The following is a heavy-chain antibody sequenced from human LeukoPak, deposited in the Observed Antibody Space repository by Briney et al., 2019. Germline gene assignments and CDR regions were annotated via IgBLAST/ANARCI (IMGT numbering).Heavy chain of an antibody. V-gene: IGHV3-11*01. J-gene: IGHJ5*02. CDR1: GFIFIDYY. CDR3: ARAGEYSSSLSWFDP. Sequence: GGPLRLSCSASGFIFIDYYMSWIRQAPGKGLEWVSDISSSGSVKYYTISRDNAKSTLYLQMNSLRAEDTAVYYCARAGEYSSSLSWFDPWGQGTLVTVSS. CDR2: ISSSGSVK. D-gene: IGHD6-6*01.